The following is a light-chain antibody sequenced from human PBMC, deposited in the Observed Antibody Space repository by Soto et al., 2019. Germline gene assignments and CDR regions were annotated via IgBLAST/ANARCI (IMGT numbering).Light chain of an antibody. CDR3: QQYGSSPPYT. Sequence: VLTQSPGTLSLSPGERATLSCRASQSVSNNYFAWYQQIPGQAPRLLIFGSSDRATGIPDRFSGSGSGTDFTLTISRLEPEDFAVYYCQQYGSSPPYTFGQGTKLEIQ. CDR2: GSS. V-gene: IGKV3-20*01. J-gene: IGKJ2*01. CDR1: QSVSNNY.